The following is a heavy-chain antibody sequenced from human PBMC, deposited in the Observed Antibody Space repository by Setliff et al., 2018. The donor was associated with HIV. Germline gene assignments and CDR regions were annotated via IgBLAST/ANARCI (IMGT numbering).Heavy chain of an antibody. J-gene: IGHJ3*01. CDR3: ARDHNSGTLHAFDL. CDR1: GGSFTSSQYY. CDR2: ISYNEYT. D-gene: IGHD1-26*01. V-gene: IGHV4-61*03. Sequence: PSETLSLTCTVSGGSFTSSQYYWGWVRQPPGKGLEWIGHISYNEYTNYNPSLKSRVTISLDTSKKHFSLDLYSVTAADTAVYYCARDHNSGTLHAFDLWGQGTKVTVSS.